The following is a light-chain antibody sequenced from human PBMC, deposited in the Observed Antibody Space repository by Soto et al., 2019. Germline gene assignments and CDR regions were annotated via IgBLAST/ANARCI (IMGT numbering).Light chain of an antibody. J-gene: IGKJ5*01. CDR3: QQRTSWPAIT. Sequence: EIVLTQSPATLSLSPGERATLSCRASQTVSSYLAWYQQKPGQAPRLLISDASNRATGIPARFSGSGSGTDFTLTISSLEPEDCAVYYCQQRTSWPAITFGQVTRLEIK. V-gene: IGKV3-11*01. CDR1: QTVSSY. CDR2: DAS.